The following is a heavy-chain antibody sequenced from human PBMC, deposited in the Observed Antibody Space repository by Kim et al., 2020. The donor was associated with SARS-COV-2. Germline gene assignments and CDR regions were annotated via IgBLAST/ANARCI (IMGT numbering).Heavy chain of an antibody. V-gene: IGHV4-59*13. Sequence: SETLSLTCTVSGGSISSYYWSWIRQPPGKGLEWIGYIYYSGSTNYNPSLKSRVTISVDTSKNQFSLKLSSVTAADTAVYYCARARGDCSSTSCHRGAFDIWGQGTMVTVSS. CDR1: GGSISSYY. CDR2: IYYSGST. CDR3: ARARGDCSSTSCHRGAFDI. J-gene: IGHJ3*02. D-gene: IGHD2-2*02.